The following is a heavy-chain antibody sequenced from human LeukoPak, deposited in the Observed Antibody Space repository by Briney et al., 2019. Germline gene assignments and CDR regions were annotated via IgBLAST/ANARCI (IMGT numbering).Heavy chain of an antibody. Sequence: PSETLSLTCAVSGGSISSGGYSWSWIRQPPGKGLEWIGYIYHSGGTYYNPSLKSRVTISVDRSKNQFSLKLSSVTAADTAVYYCARAGGYCSGGSCYIPFDYWGQGTLVTVSS. J-gene: IGHJ4*02. D-gene: IGHD2-15*01. V-gene: IGHV4-30-2*01. CDR2: IYHSGGT. CDR3: ARAGGYCSGGSCYIPFDY. CDR1: GGSISSGGYS.